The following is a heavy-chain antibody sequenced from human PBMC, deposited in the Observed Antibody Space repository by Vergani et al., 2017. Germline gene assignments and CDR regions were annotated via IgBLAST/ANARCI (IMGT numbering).Heavy chain of an antibody. D-gene: IGHD2-15*01. CDR2: INSDGSST. Sequence: EVQLVESGGGLVQPGGSLRLSCAASGFTFSSYWMHWVRQAPGKGLVWVSRINSDGSSTSYADSVKGRFTISRDNAKNTLYLQMNSLRAEDTAVYYCARGGYCSGGSCYSDYWGQGTLVTVSS. CDR1: GFTFSSYW. CDR3: ARGGYCSGGSCYSDY. J-gene: IGHJ4*02. V-gene: IGHV3-74*01.